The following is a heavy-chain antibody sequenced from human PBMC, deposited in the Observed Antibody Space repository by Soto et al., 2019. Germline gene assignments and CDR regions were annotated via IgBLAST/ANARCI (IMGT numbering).Heavy chain of an antibody. CDR1: GFTVSSKY. D-gene: IGHD2-15*01. Sequence: EVHLVESGGGLVQPGGSLRLSCAASGFTVSSKYMSWVRQAPGKGLEWVSLIQSGGPTYYADSVKGRFTISRDTSENTLHLQMDRLRAEDTAVYYCARDDVLCDGGRCYGVPLDVWGKGTMVTVSS. J-gene: IGHJ6*04. V-gene: IGHV3-66*01. CDR2: IQSGGPT. CDR3: ARDDVLCDGGRCYGVPLDV.